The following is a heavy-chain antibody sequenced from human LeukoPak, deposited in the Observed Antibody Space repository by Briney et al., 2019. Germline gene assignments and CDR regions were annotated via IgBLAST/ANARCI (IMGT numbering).Heavy chain of an antibody. J-gene: IGHJ4*02. CDR2: ISAYNGNT. CDR3: ARDVGSRRHYGDRPFDY. Sequence: ASVKVSCKASGGTFSSYAISWVRQAPGQGLEWMGWISAYNGNTNYAQKLQGRVTMTTDTSTSTAYMELRSLRSDDTAVYYCARDVGSRRHYGDRPFDYWGQGTLVTVSS. V-gene: IGHV1-18*01. CDR1: GGTFSSYA. D-gene: IGHD4-17*01.